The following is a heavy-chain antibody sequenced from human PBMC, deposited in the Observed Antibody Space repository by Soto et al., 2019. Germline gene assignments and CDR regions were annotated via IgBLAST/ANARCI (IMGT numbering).Heavy chain of an antibody. J-gene: IGHJ4*02. V-gene: IGHV4-34*01. CDR2: IYYSGST. CDR3: AGHARDYYYGSGSYIDY. Sequence: PSETLSLTCAVYGGSFSGYYWSWIRQPPGKELEWIGSIYYSGSTYYNPSLKSRVTISVDTSKNQFSLKLSSVTAADTAVYYCAGHARDYYYGSGSYIDYWGQGTLVTVSS. D-gene: IGHD3-10*01. CDR1: GGSFSGYY.